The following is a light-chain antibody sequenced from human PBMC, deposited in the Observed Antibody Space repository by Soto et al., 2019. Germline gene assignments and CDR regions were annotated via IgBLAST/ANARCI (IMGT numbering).Light chain of an antibody. CDR3: QQANSIPLT. CDR2: GAT. CDR1: QPISTW. J-gene: IGKJ4*01. V-gene: IGKV1-12*01. Sequence: DTQMTQSPSSVSSSVGDRVTITCLSSQPISTWLAWYQQKPGKAPKLLIYGATFLESGVPSRFSGSGYETDFSLTISSLQPEDFATYYCQQANSIPLTFGGGTKVDIK.